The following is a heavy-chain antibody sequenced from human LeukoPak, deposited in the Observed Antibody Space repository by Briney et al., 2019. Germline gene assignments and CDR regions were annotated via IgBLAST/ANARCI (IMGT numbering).Heavy chain of an antibody. CDR2: IKQGETEK. V-gene: IGHV3-7*03. Sequence: GGSLRLSCAASGFMFSSYWMSWVRQAPGKGLEWVANIKQGETEKNYVDSVKGRFTISRDYSKNTLNFQMNSLRVEDTAVYYCARGRRWELPTTNYYYYYYMDVWGKGTTVTVSS. CDR3: ARGRRWELPTTNYYYYYYMDV. J-gene: IGHJ6*03. CDR1: GFMFSSYW. D-gene: IGHD1-26*01.